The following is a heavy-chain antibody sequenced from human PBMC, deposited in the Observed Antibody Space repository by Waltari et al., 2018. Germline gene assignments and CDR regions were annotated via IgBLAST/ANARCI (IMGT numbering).Heavy chain of an antibody. CDR3: AREMNPRAPPSPTTYHNWFDA. V-gene: IGHV4-31*03. D-gene: IGHD2-2*01. J-gene: IGHJ5*02. Sequence: QVQLQESGPGLVRPSQTLSLTCTVSGGSISRGSYYWSWIRQHPGKGLEWIGYSHHSGGTLYNPSLESRVSIGVDTSKNQFSLKVSSVTAADTAVYYCAREMNPRAPPSPTTYHNWFDAWGQGTLVTVSS. CDR1: GGSISRGSYY. CDR2: SHHSGGT.